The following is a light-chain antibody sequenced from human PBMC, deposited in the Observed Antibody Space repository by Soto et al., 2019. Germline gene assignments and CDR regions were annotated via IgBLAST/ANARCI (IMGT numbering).Light chain of an antibody. Sequence: QSVLTQPASVSGSPGQSITISCTGTSSDVGGYNYFSWYQQHPGKAPKLMIYEVSNRPSGVSNRFSGSKSGNTASLTISGLQAEDEADYYCSSYTSSSTSIVFGTGTKLTVL. V-gene: IGLV2-14*01. CDR3: SSYTSSSTSIV. CDR2: EVS. J-gene: IGLJ1*01. CDR1: SSDVGGYNY.